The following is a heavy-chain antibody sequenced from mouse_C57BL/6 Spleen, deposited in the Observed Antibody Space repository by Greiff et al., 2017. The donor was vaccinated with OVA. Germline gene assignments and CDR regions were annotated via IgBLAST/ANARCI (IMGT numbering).Heavy chain of an antibody. Sequence: VQLQQSGAELVRPGASVKLSCTASGFNIKDYYMHWVKQRPEQGLEWIGRIDPEDGDTDYAPKFQGKATMTADTSSNTAYLQLSSLTSEDTAVYYCTTTYYYGSSFYYAMDYWGQGTSVTVSS. CDR2: IDPEDGDT. CDR1: GFNIKDYY. V-gene: IGHV14-1*01. CDR3: TTTYYYGSSFYYAMDY. J-gene: IGHJ4*01. D-gene: IGHD1-1*01.